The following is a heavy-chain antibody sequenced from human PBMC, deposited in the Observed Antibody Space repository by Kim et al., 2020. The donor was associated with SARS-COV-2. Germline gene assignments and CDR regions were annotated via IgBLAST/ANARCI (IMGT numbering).Heavy chain of an antibody. CDR1: GGSFSGYY. D-gene: IGHD1-7*01. V-gene: IGHV4-34*01. CDR2: INHSGST. J-gene: IGHJ6*02. CDR3: ARVLKTGTYYYYYYGMDV. Sequence: SETLSLTCAVYGGSFSGYYWSWIRQPPGKGLEWIGEINHSGSTNYNPSLKSRVTISVDTSKNQFSLKLSSVTAADTAVYYCARVLKTGTYYYYYYGMDVWGQGTTVTVSS.